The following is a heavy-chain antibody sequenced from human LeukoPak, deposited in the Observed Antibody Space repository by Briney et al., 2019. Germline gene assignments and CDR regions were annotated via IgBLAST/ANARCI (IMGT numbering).Heavy chain of an antibody. CDR2: IKSKTDGGTT. CDR1: GFTFSNAW. D-gene: IGHD3-22*01. V-gene: IGHV3-15*01. Sequence: GGSLRLSCAASGFTFSNAWMSWVRQAPGKGLEWVGRIKSKTDGGTTDYAAPVKGRLTISKDDSKNTLYLQMNSLKTEDTAVYYCTIGYYYDSSGYPQKAFDIWGQGTMVTVSS. J-gene: IGHJ3*02. CDR3: TIGYYYDSSGYPQKAFDI.